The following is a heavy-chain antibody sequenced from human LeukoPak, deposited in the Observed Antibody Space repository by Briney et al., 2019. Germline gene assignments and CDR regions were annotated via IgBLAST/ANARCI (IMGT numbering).Heavy chain of an antibody. CDR1: GYTFTGYY. Sequence: GASVKVSCKASGYTFTGYYMHWARQAPGQGLEWMGWINPNSGGTNYAQKFQGRVTMTRDTSISTAYMELSRLRSDDTAVYYCARAGRWGSYYSDYWGQGTLVTVSS. CDR2: INPNSGGT. CDR3: ARAGRWGSYYSDY. D-gene: IGHD3-16*01. V-gene: IGHV1-2*02. J-gene: IGHJ4*02.